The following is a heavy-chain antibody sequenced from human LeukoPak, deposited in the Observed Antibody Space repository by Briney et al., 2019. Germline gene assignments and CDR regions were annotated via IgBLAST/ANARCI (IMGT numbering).Heavy chain of an antibody. CDR2: ISYDGSNK. V-gene: IGHV3-30-3*01. D-gene: IGHD3-10*01. CDR3: AKDTVVRGFGYYYGMDV. J-gene: IGHJ6*02. CDR1: GFTFSSYA. Sequence: QSGGSLRLSCAASGFTFSSYAMHWVRQAPGKGLEWVAVISYDGSNKYYADSVKGRFTISRDNAKNSLYLQMNSLRAEDTALYYCAKDTVVRGFGYYYGMDVWGQGATVTVSS.